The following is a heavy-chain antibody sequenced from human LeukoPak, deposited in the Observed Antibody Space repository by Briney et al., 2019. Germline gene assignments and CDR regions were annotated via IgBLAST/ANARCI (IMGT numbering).Heavy chain of an antibody. CDR1: GGTLSSYA. D-gene: IGHD2-2*01. J-gene: IGHJ6*02. Sequence: SVTVSCTASGGTLSSYAISWVRQAPGQGLEWMGGIIPIFGTANYAQKFQGRVTITADESTSTAYMELSSLRSEDTAVYYCARASENDIVVVPAAIKGSYYYYGMDVWGQGTTVTVSS. CDR2: IIPIFGTA. CDR3: ARASENDIVVVPAAIKGSYYYYGMDV. V-gene: IGHV1-69*13.